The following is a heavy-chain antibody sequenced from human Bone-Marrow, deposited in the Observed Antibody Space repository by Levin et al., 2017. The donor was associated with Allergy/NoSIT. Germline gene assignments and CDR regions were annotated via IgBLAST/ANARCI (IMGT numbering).Heavy chain of an antibody. Sequence: GESLKISCAASGFTFSSYVMSWVRQAPGKGLEWVSRISGGGGSTYYADSVKGRFTISRESSKNTVYLQMDSLRGEDTAVYYCAKDRRYGSGWYAVDYWGQGTLVTVSS. V-gene: IGHV3-23*01. CDR2: ISGGGGST. CDR1: GFTFSSYV. J-gene: IGHJ4*02. D-gene: IGHD6-19*01. CDR3: AKDRRYGSGWYAVDY.